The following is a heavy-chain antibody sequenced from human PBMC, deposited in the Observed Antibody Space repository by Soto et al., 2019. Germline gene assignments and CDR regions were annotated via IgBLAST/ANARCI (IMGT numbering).Heavy chain of an antibody. J-gene: IGHJ4*02. CDR3: VTGQYCDY. CDR2: IKSKPDGGTT. V-gene: IGHV3-15*01. CDR1: GFSFSNAW. Sequence: GGSLRLSCIGAGFSFSNAWINWVRQAPGKGLEWVGRIKSKPDGGTTDYAAPVKGRLTISRDDLRNSVYLQMNSLKTEDTALYYCVTGQYCDYWGQGTLVTGSS.